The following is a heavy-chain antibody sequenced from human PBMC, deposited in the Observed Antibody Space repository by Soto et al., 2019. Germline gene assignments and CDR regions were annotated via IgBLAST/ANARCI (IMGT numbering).Heavy chain of an antibody. CDR2: ISAYNGNT. CDR3: ARDPSRWLDEYSYYYYGMDV. J-gene: IGHJ6*02. V-gene: IGHV1-18*04. D-gene: IGHD6-19*01. Sequence: QVPLVQSGAEVKKPGASVKVSCKASGYTFTSYGISWVRQAPGQGLEWMGWISAYNGNTNYAQNLQGRVTMTTDTSTSTAYRELRSLRSDDTAVYYCARDPSRWLDEYSYYYYGMDVWGQGTTVTVSS. CDR1: GYTFTSYG.